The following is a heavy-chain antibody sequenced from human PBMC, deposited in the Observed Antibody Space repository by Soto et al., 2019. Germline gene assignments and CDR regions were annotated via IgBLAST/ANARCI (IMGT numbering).Heavy chain of an antibody. J-gene: IGHJ4*02. D-gene: IGHD3-22*01. Sequence: PGGSLRLSCAASVLIFRNYWMSCVRQAPGKGLEWVANIKQDGSEKYYMDSVRGRFTISRENAKNSLYLQMNSLRAADKAVDYGATHSAWFLNYWGLGTLVTVSS. V-gene: IGHV3-7*01. CDR1: VLIFRNYW. CDR3: ATHSAWFLNY. CDR2: IKQDGSEK.